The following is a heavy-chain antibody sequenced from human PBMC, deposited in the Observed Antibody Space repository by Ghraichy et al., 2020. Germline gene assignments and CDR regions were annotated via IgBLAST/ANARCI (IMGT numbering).Heavy chain of an antibody. D-gene: IGHD1-26*01. V-gene: IGHV3-21*01. J-gene: IGHJ4*02. CDR3: ARGGVVGASDY. CDR1: GFTFSSYS. CDR2: SSSSSSYI. Sequence: GGSLRLSCAASGFTFSSYSMNWVRQAPGKGLEWVSSSSSSSSYIYYADSVKGRFTISRDNAKNSLYLQMNSLRAEDTAVYYCARGGVVGASDYWGQGTLVTVSS.